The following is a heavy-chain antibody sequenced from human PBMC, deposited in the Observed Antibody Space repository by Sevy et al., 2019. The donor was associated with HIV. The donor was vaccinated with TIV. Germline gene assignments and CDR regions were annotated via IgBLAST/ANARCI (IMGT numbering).Heavy chain of an antibody. J-gene: IGHJ3*01. D-gene: IGHD3-22*01. CDR1: GFTFNTHV. CDR3: AKVLNPALESMMEVTVRSLKGFDV. Sequence: GSLRLSCAASGFTFNTHVMNWVRQAPGKGLEWVSSISGFGNTYYADSVRGRFTNSRDNAKNTLYLQMNSLRADDTAVYYCAKVLNPALESMMEVTVRSLKGFDVWGQGTMVTVSS. CDR2: ISGFGNT. V-gene: IGHV3-23*01.